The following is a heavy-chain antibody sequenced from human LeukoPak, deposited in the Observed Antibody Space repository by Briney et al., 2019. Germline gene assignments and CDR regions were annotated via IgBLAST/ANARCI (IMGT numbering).Heavy chain of an antibody. CDR3: AGLVDTAMVTDY. CDR1: GGSISTSSYY. Sequence: SETLSLTCTVSGGSISTSSYYWGWIRQPPGKGLEWIGTIYYTGSTSYNPSLRSRVTISVDTSKNQFSLNLSSATAADTALYYCAGLVDTAMVTDYWGQGTLVTVSS. D-gene: IGHD5-18*01. J-gene: IGHJ4*02. CDR2: IYYTGST. V-gene: IGHV4-39*01.